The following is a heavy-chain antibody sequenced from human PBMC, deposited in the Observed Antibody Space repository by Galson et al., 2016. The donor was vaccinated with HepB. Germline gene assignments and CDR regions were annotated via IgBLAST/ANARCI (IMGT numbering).Heavy chain of an antibody. J-gene: IGHJ4*02. CDR1: GLTFSSYG. D-gene: IGHD3-22*01. Sequence: SLRLSCAASGLTFSSYGMHWVRQAPGKGLEWLASLSYGGINQYYADSAKGRFTISRDTSKNTLYLQINTLSAEDTAIYYCVAEYHDSAGYHGFQYWGQGTLVTVSS. CDR2: LSYGGINQ. CDR3: VAEYHDSAGYHGFQY. V-gene: IGHV3-30*03.